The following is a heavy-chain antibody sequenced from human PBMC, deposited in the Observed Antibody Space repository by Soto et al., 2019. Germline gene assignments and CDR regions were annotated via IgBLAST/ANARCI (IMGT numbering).Heavy chain of an antibody. CDR2: IYSGGST. CDR3: ARDLNRVDSVWFGESDYGMDV. D-gene: IGHD3-10*01. CDR1: GFKVSSNY. V-gene: IGHV3-53*01. J-gene: IGHJ6*02. Sequence: PGGSLRLSCEASGFKVSSNYMSWVRQAQGKGLEWVSVIYSGGSTYYADSVKGRFTISRDNSKNTLYLQMNSLRAEGTAVYYCARDLNRVDSVWFGESDYGMDVWGRGTTVTVSS.